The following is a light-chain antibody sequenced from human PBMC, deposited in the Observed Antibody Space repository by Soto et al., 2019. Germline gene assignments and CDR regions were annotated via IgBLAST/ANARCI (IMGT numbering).Light chain of an antibody. Sequence: QSALTQPASVSGSPGQSITISCTGTSSDVGDHNYVSWYQQHPGKAPKLMIYDVTDRPSGVSNRFSGSKSGNTASLTISGLQAEDEADYYCSSYTTSGTFWAFGGGTKVTVL. CDR3: SSYTTSGTFWA. CDR1: SSDVGDHNY. V-gene: IGLV2-14*01. CDR2: DVT. J-gene: IGLJ3*02.